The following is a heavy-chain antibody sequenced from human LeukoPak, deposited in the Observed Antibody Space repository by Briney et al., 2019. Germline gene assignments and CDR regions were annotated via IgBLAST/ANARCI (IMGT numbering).Heavy chain of an antibody. CDR1: GYTFTTYE. CDR3: ARGRSKNYSLTWGSNY. CDR2: ISAYNGKT. J-gene: IGHJ4*02. Sequence: GASVKVSRKASGYTFTTYEISWVRQAPGQGLEWLGWISAYNGKTNYAQNFQGRVTMTTDTSTSTAYMELRSLRSDDTAVYYCARGRSKNYSLTWGSNYWGQGTLVTVSS. V-gene: IGHV1-18*01. D-gene: IGHD2-15*01.